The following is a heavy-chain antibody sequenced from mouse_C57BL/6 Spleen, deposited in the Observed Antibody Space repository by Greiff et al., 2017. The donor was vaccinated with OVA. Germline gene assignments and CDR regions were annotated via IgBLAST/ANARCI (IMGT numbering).Heavy chain of an antibody. J-gene: IGHJ2*01. V-gene: IGHV3-6*01. Sequence: EVQLVESGPGLVKPSQSLSLSCSVTGYSITSGYYWNWIRQFPGNKPEWMGYISYDGSNKYNPSLKNRISITRDTSKNQFFLKLNSVTPEDTATYYCASEPLSLYYFDYWGQGTTLTVSS. CDR1: GYSITSGYY. CDR2: ISYDGSN. D-gene: IGHD6-1*01. CDR3: ASEPLSLYYFDY.